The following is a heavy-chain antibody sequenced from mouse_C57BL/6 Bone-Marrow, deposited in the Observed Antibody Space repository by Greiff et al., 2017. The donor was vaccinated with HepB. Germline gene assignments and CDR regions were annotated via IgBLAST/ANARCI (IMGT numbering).Heavy chain of an antibody. D-gene: IGHD3-2*02. CDR3: ARPAQATSAY. J-gene: IGHJ3*01. CDR1: GYTFTDYY. CDR2: INPNNGGT. Sequence: VQLQQSGPELVKPGASVKISCKASGYTFTDYYMNWVKQSHGKSLEWIGDINPNNGGTSYNQKFKGKATLTVDKSSSTAYMELRSLTSEDSAVYYCARPAQATSAYWGQGTLVTVSA. V-gene: IGHV1-26*01.